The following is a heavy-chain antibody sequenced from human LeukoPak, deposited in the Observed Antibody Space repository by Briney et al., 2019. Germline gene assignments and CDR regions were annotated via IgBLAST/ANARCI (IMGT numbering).Heavy chain of an antibody. CDR2: IYHSGST. Sequence: SETLSLTCVVSGGSISSGTWWIWIRQPPGKGLEWIGEIYHSGSTDYNPSLKSRVAISVDKSKNQFSLRLSSVTAADTAVYYCARDGVDSYGSYYYYGMGVWGQGTTVTVSS. CDR3: ARDGVDSYGSYYYYGMGV. CDR1: GGSISSGTW. V-gene: IGHV4-4*02. J-gene: IGHJ6*02. D-gene: IGHD5-18*01.